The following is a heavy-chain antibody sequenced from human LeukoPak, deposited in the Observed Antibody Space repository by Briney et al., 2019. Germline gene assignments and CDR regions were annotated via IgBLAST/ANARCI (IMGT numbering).Heavy chain of an antibody. D-gene: IGHD3-16*02. Sequence: PGGTLRLSCAASGFTFSSYTMSWVRQAPGKGLEWVSAISGSGGSTYYAGSVKGRFTISRDNSKNTLYLQMNSLRAEDTAVYYCARVPEYGSNRKNFDYWGQGTLVTVSS. CDR2: ISGSGGST. V-gene: IGHV3-23*01. CDR1: GFTFSSYT. J-gene: IGHJ4*02. CDR3: ARVPEYGSNRKNFDY.